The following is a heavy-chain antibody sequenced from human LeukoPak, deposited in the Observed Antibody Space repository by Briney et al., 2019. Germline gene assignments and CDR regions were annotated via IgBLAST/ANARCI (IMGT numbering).Heavy chain of an antibody. V-gene: IGHV4-59*01. Sequence: SETLSLTCTVSGGSISSYYWSWIRQPPGKGLEWIGYIYYSGSTNYNPSLKSRVTISVDTSKNQFSLKLSSVTAADTAAYYCARDGALGGPDSSGWKHWYFDLWGRGTLVTVSS. D-gene: IGHD6-19*01. J-gene: IGHJ2*01. CDR2: IYYSGST. CDR1: GGSISSYY. CDR3: ARDGALGGPDSSGWKHWYFDL.